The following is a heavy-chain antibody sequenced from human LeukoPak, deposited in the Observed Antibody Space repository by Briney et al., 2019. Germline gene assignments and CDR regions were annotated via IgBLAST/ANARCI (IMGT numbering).Heavy chain of an antibody. CDR1: GFTFSSYW. V-gene: IGHV3-7*01. CDR2: IKQDGSEK. Sequence: PGGSLRLSCAASGFTFSSYWMSWVRQAPGKGLEWVANIKQDGSEKYYVDSVKGRFTISRDNAKNSLYLQMNSLRAEDTAVYYCAKEEAAAAGTDFDYWGQGTLVTVSS. J-gene: IGHJ4*02. CDR3: AKEEAAAAGTDFDY. D-gene: IGHD6-13*01.